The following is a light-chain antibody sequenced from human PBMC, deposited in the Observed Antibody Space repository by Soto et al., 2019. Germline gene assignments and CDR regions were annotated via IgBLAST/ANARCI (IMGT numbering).Light chain of an antibody. Sequence: DIQMTQSPSSLSASVGDRVTITCRASESIARHLNWYQQKPGKAPKLLIYAASSLQNGVPSRFRGGGSGTDFTLTISNLQPEDFATCYCQQSYSALSITFGQGRRLEIK. CDR2: AAS. CDR1: ESIARH. V-gene: IGKV1-39*01. J-gene: IGKJ5*01. CDR3: QQSYSALSIT.